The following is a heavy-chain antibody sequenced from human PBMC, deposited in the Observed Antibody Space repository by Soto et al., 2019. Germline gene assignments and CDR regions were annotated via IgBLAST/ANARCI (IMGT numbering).Heavy chain of an antibody. J-gene: IGHJ4*02. CDR1: GFTFKAYA. Sequence: QLLESGGASVQPGGSLRLSCVASGFTFKAYAMGWVRQAPGRGLEWVSSITATNGNTYYADSVRGRFTISRDNSRNSLFLQMNGLRPEDSALYYCAKDEGTSSTVFAYGGQGPRVTVPS. D-gene: IGHD4-4*01. V-gene: IGHV3-23*01. CDR3: AKDEGTSSTVFAY. CDR2: ITATNGNT.